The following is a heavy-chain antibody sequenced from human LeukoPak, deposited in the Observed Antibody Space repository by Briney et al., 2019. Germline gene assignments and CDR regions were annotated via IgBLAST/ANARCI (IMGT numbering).Heavy chain of an antibody. CDR3: ARQINSGWSRGAFDI. Sequence: KASETLSLTCTVSGDSISTSSYYWDWIRQPPGKGLEWIGAIYYRGSTYYNPSLKSRVTISVDTSQNQFSLKLSSVTAADTAAYFCARQINSGWSRGAFDIWGQGTMVTVSS. V-gene: IGHV4-39*01. CDR1: GDSISTSSYY. D-gene: IGHD6-19*01. J-gene: IGHJ3*02. CDR2: IYYRGST.